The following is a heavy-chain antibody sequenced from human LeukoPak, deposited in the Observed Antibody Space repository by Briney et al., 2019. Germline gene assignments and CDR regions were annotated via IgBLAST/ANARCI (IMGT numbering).Heavy chain of an antibody. CDR3: ARGGHYDSSANYFDF. D-gene: IGHD3-22*01. CDR2: ISHDGSNK. J-gene: IGHJ4*02. V-gene: IGHV3-30-3*01. CDR1: GFTFSSYA. Sequence: GGSLRLSCAASGFTFSSYAMHWVRQAPGKGLEWEAVISHDGSNKYYADSVKGRFTISRDNSENTLYLEMNSLRAEDTAMNYCARGGHYDSSANYFDFWGQGTLVTVSS.